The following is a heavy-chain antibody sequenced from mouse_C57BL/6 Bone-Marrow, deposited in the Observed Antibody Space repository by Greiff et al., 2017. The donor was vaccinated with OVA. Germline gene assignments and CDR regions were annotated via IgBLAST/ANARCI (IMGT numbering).Heavy chain of an antibody. V-gene: IGHV1-66*01. CDR3: ARSDWDAMDY. Sequence: VQLQQSGPELVKPGASVKISCKASGYSFTSYYIHWVKQRPGQGLEWIGWIYPGSGNTKYNEKFKGKATLTADTSSSTAYMQLSSLTSEDSAVYYCARSDWDAMDYWGQGTSVTVSS. D-gene: IGHD4-1*01. CDR2: IYPGSGNT. CDR1: GYSFTSYY. J-gene: IGHJ4*01.